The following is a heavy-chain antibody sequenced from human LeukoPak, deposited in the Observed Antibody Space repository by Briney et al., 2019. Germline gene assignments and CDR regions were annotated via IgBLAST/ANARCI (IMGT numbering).Heavy chain of an antibody. CDR2: MNPNSGNT. D-gene: IGHD1-1*01. CDR1: GYTFTSYD. CDR3: ARRKVQLEGQYYFDY. J-gene: IGHJ4*02. V-gene: IGHV1-8*01. Sequence: ASVKVSCKDSGYTFTSYDINWVRQATGQGLEWMGWMNPNSGNTGYAQEFQGRVTMTRNTPISTAYMELSSLRSEDTAVYYCARRKVQLEGQYYFDYWGQGTLVTVSS.